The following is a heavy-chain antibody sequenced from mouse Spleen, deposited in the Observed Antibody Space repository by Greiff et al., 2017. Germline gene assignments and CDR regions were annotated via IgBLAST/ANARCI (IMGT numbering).Heavy chain of an antibody. D-gene: IGHD1-1*01. Sequence: QVQLQQPGAELVKPGASVKLSCKASGYTFTSYWMHWVKQRPGRGLEWIGRIDPNSGGTKYNEKFKSKATLTVDKPSSTAYMQLSSLTSEDSAVYYCARSRITAVVRGAAMDYWGQGTSVTVSS. V-gene: IGHV1-72*01. J-gene: IGHJ4*01. CDR2: IDPNSGGT. CDR1: GYTFTSYW. CDR3: ARSRITAVVRGAAMDY.